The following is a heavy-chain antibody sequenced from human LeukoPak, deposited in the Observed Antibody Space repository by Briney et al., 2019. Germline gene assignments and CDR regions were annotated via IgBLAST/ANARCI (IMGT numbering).Heavy chain of an antibody. CDR1: GGTFSSYA. CDR2: IIPIFGTA. D-gene: IGHD6-19*01. J-gene: IGHJ4*02. CDR3: ARERSSGWSPFDY. Sequence: GASVKVSCKASGGTFSSYAISWVRQAPGQGLEWMGGIIPIFGTANYAQKFQGRVTITADESTSTAYMELSRMRSEDTAVYYCARERSSGWSPFDYRGQGTLVTVSS. V-gene: IGHV1-69*13.